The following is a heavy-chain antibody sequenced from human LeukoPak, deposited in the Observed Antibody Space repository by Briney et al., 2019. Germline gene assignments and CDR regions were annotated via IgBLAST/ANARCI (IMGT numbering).Heavy chain of an antibody. V-gene: IGHV4-38-2*02. CDR2: IYHSGST. CDR1: GYSISSGYY. Sequence: SSETLSLTCTVSGYSISSGYYWGWIRQPPGKGLEWIGSIYHSGSTYYNPSLKSRVTISVDTSKNQFSLRLSSVTAADTAVYYCARGRVVVIDYWGQGTLVTVSS. CDR3: ARGRVVVIDY. D-gene: IGHD3-22*01. J-gene: IGHJ4*02.